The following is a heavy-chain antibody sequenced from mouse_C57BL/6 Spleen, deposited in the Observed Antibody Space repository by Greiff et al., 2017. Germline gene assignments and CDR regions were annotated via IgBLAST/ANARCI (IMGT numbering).Heavy chain of an antibody. Sequence: VQLQQSGPELVKPGASVKISCKASGYTFTDYYMNWVKQSHGKSLEWIGDINPNNGGTSYNQKFKGKATLTVDKSSSTAYMELRSLTSEDSAVYYCARREDGQFAYWGQGTLVTVSA. V-gene: IGHV1-26*01. CDR1: GYTFTDYY. D-gene: IGHD2-3*01. CDR3: ARREDGQFAY. J-gene: IGHJ3*01. CDR2: INPNNGGT.